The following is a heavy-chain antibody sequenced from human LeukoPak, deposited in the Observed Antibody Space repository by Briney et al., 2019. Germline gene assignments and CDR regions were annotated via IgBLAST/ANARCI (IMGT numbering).Heavy chain of an antibody. CDR1: GGSFSGYY. Sequence: SETLSLTCAVYGGSFSGYYWSWIRQPPGKGLEWIGEINHSGSTNYNPSLKSRVTISVDTSKNQLSLKLSSVTAADTALYYCARHRRYYYGSGSHNNWFDPWGQGTLVTVSS. D-gene: IGHD3-10*01. CDR2: INHSGST. J-gene: IGHJ5*02. CDR3: ARHRRYYYGSGSHNNWFDP. V-gene: IGHV4-34*01.